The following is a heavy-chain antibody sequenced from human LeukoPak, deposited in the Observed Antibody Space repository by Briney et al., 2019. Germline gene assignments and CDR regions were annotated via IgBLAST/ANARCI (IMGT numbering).Heavy chain of an antibody. V-gene: IGHV4-59*01. CDR2: IYYSGST. Sequence: SETLSLTCTVSGGSISSYYWSWIRQPPGKGLEWIGYIYYSGSTNYNPSLKSRVTISVDTSKNQFPLKLNSVTAADTAVYYCAGGGDSGGYYYPMFDYWGQGTLVTVSS. J-gene: IGHJ4*02. CDR3: AGGGDSGGYYYPMFDY. CDR1: GGSISSYY. D-gene: IGHD3-22*01.